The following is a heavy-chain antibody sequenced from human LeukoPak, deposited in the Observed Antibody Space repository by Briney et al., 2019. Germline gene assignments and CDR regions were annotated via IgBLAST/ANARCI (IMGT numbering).Heavy chain of an antibody. D-gene: IGHD3-3*01. Sequence: SVNVSCKASGGTFSSYAISWVRQAPGQGLEWMGGIVPIFGTANYAQKFQGRVTITADESTSTAYMELSSLRSEDTAVYYCARGSIFGVVIGAWFDPWGQGTLVTVSS. CDR2: IVPIFGTA. J-gene: IGHJ5*02. V-gene: IGHV1-69*13. CDR1: GGTFSSYA. CDR3: ARGSIFGVVIGAWFDP.